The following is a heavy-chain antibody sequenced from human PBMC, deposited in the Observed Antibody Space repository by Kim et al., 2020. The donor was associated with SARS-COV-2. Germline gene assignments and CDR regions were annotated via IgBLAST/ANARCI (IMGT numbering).Heavy chain of an antibody. V-gene: IGHV4-39*07. J-gene: IGHJ4*02. CDR1: GVSISTNYHY. CDR2: VYNSGTT. CDR3: ACNVGSTPDYYFDY. Sequence: SETLSLTCSVSGVSISTNYHYWGWVRQPPGKGLEWIGSVYNSGTTYYNPSLKSRVTISGDTSKNQFSLNMRSVTAADTAVYYCACNVGSTPDYYFDYWGRGALAT. D-gene: IGHD1-26*01.